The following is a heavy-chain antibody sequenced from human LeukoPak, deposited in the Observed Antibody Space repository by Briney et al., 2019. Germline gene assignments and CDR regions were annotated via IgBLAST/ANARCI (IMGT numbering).Heavy chain of an antibody. V-gene: IGHV4-39*01. CDR1: GVSITNSAYF. J-gene: IGHJ4*02. Sequence: PSETLSLNCTVSGVSITNSAYFWAWLRQPPGKGLEWVGSTDYSGSTYHNPSLRSRITLSVDLSKNQFSLRLSSVTAADTAVYFCARPLLKYVGATPSDYWGQGTLVTVSS. CDR2: TDYSGST. CDR3: ARPLLKYVGATPSDY. D-gene: IGHD1-26*01.